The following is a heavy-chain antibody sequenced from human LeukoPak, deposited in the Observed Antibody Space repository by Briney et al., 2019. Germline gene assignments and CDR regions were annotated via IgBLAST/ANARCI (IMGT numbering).Heavy chain of an antibody. Sequence: PGGSLRLSCAASGFTLSSYSMNWARQAPGKGLEWVSYISSGSGTIYYADSVKGRFTISRDNAKNSLYLQMNSLRDEDTAVYYCARSYYYDSSGGIFDYWGQGALVTVSS. CDR1: GFTLSSYS. J-gene: IGHJ4*02. CDR3: ARSYYYDSSGGIFDY. D-gene: IGHD3-22*01. V-gene: IGHV3-48*02. CDR2: ISSGSGTI.